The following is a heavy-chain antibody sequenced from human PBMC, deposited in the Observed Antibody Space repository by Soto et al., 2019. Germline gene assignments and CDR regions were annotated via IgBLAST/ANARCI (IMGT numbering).Heavy chain of an antibody. J-gene: IGHJ4*02. CDR2: IYYSGST. CDR3: ARDLDGSGSMGFDY. D-gene: IGHD3-10*01. V-gene: IGHV4-59*01. CDR1: GGSISSYY. Sequence: SETLSLTCTVCGGSISSYYWSWIRQPPGKGLEWIGYIYYSGSTNYNPSLKSRVTISVDTSKNQFSLKLSSVTAADTAVYYCARDLDGSGSMGFDYWGQGTLVTVSS.